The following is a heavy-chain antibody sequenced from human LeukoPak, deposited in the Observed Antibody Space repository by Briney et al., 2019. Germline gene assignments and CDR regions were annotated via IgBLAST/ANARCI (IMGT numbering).Heavy chain of an antibody. CDR1: GFTFSGYW. D-gene: IGHD3-22*01. CDR3: ARDPASWTYYDSSGYYDY. Sequence: GGSLRLSCAASGFTFSGYWMFWVRQVPGKGLIWLSRINGDGSATTYADTVKGRFTISRDNAKNTLYLQMNSLRVEDTAVYYCARDPASWTYYDSSGYYDYWGQGTLVTVSS. CDR2: INGDGSAT. J-gene: IGHJ4*02. V-gene: IGHV3-74*03.